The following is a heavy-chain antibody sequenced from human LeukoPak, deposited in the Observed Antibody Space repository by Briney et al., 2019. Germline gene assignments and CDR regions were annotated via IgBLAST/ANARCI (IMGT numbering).Heavy chain of an antibody. Sequence: SETLSLTCTVSGGSTSSSSYYWGWIRQPPGKGLEWIGSIYYSGSTYYNPSLKSRVTISVDTSKNQFSLKLSSVTAADTAVYYCARLVDIVATDYYYYYMDVWGKGTTVTVSS. D-gene: IGHD5-12*01. V-gene: IGHV4-39*01. J-gene: IGHJ6*03. CDR2: IYYSGST. CDR3: ARLVDIVATDYYYYYMDV. CDR1: GGSTSSSSYY.